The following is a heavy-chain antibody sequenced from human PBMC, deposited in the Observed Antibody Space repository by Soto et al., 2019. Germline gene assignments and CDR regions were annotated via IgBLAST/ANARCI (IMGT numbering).Heavy chain of an antibody. CDR3: ARGLNQLLWGYGYYYYYMDV. J-gene: IGHJ6*03. CDR2: INHSGST. D-gene: IGHD2-2*01. Sequence: SETLSLTCAVYGGSFSGYYWSWIRQPPGKGLEWIGEINHSGSTNYNPSLKSRVTISVDTSKNQFSLKLSSVTAADTAVYYCARGLNQLLWGYGYYYYYMDVWGKGTTVTVSS. CDR1: GGSFSGYY. V-gene: IGHV4-34*01.